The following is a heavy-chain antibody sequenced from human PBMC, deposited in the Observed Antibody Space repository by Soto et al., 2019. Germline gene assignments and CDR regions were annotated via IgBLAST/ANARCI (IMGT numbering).Heavy chain of an antibody. CDR3: ARAHAYSYDY. CDR1: GGSISSSSYY. J-gene: IGHJ4*02. V-gene: IGHV4-39*07. CDR2: IYYSGST. D-gene: IGHD5-18*01. Sequence: SETLSLTCTVSGGSISSSSYYWGWIRQPPGKGLEWIGSIYYSGSTYYNPSLKSRVTISVDTSKNQFSLKLSSVTAADTAVYYCARAHAYSYDYWGQGTRVTVSS.